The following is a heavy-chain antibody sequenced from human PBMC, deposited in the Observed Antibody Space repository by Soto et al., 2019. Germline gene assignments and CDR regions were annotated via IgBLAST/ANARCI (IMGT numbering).Heavy chain of an antibody. V-gene: IGHV4-59*01. Sequence: SETLSLTCTVSGGSISSYYWSWIRQPPGKGLEWIGYIYYSGSTNYNPSLKSRVTISVDTSKNQFSLKLSSVTAADTAVYYCAREGNATLDYWGKGTLVTVSS. CDR1: GGSISSYY. J-gene: IGHJ4*02. D-gene: IGHD1-1*01. CDR3: AREGNATLDY. CDR2: IYYSGST.